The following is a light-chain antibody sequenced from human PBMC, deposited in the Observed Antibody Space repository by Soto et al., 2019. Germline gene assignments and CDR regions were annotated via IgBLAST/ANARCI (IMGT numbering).Light chain of an antibody. Sequence: DIEMTQSPSTLSASVGDRVTMTCRARIPISNYLAWYQQTPGKIPNILIYAASTLQAGVPSRFSGSGSGTDFTLAISSLQTEDVAAYYCQKYNSDPLTFGGGTKVDIK. CDR1: IPISNY. CDR3: QKYNSDPLT. V-gene: IGKV1-27*01. CDR2: AAS. J-gene: IGKJ4*01.